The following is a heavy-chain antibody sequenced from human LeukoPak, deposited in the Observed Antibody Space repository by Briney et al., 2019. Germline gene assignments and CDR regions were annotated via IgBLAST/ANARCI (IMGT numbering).Heavy chain of an antibody. V-gene: IGHV3-23*01. CDR2: ILGNAGRT. J-gene: IGHJ4*02. CDR1: GLTFRTDA. CDR3: AKDYTPDGLYDIDF. D-gene: IGHD3-9*01. Sequence: GGSARLSCAGSGLTFRTDAMNWVRQTPGKGLDWVSGILGNAGRTYYADSVKGRFTISRDNSKNTLYLQMNSLRVEDTAKYYCAKDYTPDGLYDIDFWGQGTQVTVSS.